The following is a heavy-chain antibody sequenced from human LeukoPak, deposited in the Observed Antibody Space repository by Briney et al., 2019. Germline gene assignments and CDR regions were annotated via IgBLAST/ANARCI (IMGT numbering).Heavy chain of an antibody. V-gene: IGHV3-48*03. CDR2: ISSSGSTI. Sequence: GGSLRLSCAASGFTFSSYEMNWVRQAPGKGLEWVSYISSSGSTIYYADSVKGRFTISRDNAKNSLYLQMNSLRAEDTAVYYCAKHGGLWFGDFDYWGQGTLVTVSS. CDR1: GFTFSSYE. D-gene: IGHD3-10*01. CDR3: AKHGGLWFGDFDY. J-gene: IGHJ4*02.